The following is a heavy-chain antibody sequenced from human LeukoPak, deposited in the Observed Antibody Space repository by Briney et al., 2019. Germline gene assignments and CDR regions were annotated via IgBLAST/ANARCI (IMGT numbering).Heavy chain of an antibody. CDR1: GGPISSYY. D-gene: IGHD6-25*01. CDR2: IYYSGST. V-gene: IGHV4-59*08. J-gene: IGHJ4*02. Sequence: PSETLSLTCTVSGGPISSYYWSWIRQPPGKGLEWIGYIYYSGSTNYNPSLKSRVTISVDTSKNQFSLKLSSVTAADTAVYYCASGAAVGYFDYWGQGTLVTVSS. CDR3: ASGAAVGYFDY.